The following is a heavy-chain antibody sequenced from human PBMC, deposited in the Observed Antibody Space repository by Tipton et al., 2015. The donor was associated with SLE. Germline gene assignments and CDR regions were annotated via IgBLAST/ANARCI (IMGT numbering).Heavy chain of an antibody. D-gene: IGHD3/OR15-3a*01. J-gene: IGHJ3*02. CDR3: ARAQRGPIRAFDI. Sequence: TLSLTCAVSGGSISSGGYSWSWIRQPPGKGLEWIGYIYHSGSTYYNPSLKSRVTISVDTSKNQFSLKLSSVTAADTAVYYCARAQRGPIRAFDIWGQGTMVTVSS. CDR2: IYHSGST. CDR1: GGSISSGGYS. V-gene: IGHV4-30-2*01.